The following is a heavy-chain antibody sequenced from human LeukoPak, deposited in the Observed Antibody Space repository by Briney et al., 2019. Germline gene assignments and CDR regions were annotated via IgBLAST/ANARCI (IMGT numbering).Heavy chain of an antibody. CDR3: ARGTGIFCTGGTCYSLGAFDI. Sequence: PGGSLRLSCVASGFTFSTYWMSWVRQAPGKGLEWVANINQDGSGKDYMDSVKGRFTISRDNAKNSLYLRMNNLRAGDTAVYYCARGTGIFCTGGTCYSLGAFDIWGQGTMVTVSS. CDR1: GFTFSTYW. D-gene: IGHD2-15*01. CDR2: INQDGSGK. J-gene: IGHJ3*02. V-gene: IGHV3-7*01.